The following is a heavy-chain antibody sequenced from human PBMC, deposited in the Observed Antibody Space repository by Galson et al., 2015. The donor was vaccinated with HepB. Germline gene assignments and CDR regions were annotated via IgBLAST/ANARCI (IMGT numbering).Heavy chain of an antibody. J-gene: IGHJ4*02. CDR3: AHSSPSRPWYEQWLEPTEGPFDY. Sequence: PALVKPTQTLTLTCTFSGFSLSTSGVGVGWIRQPPGKALEWLALIYWNDDKRYSPSLKSRLTITKDTSKNQVVLTMTNMDPVDTATYYCAHSSPSRPWYEQWLEPTEGPFDYWGQGTLVTVSS. CDR2: IYWNDDK. D-gene: IGHD6-19*01. CDR1: GFSLSTSGVG. V-gene: IGHV2-5*01.